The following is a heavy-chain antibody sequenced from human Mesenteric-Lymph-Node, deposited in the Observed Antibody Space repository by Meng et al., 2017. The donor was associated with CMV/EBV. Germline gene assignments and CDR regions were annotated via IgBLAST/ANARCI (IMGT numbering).Heavy chain of an antibody. V-gene: IGHV6-1*01. D-gene: IGHD7-27*01. Sequence: GASVSSTSAAWNWIRQSPSRGLEWLGRTYYRSKWYNDYAVSVKSRITINPDTSKNQFSLQLNSVTPEDTAVYYCARDVTGDLQFDYWGQGTLVTVSS. CDR3: ARDVTGDLQFDY. CDR1: GASVSSTSAA. CDR2: TYYRSKWYN. J-gene: IGHJ4*02.